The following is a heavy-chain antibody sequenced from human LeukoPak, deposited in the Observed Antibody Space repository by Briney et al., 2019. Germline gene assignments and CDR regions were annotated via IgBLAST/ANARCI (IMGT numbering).Heavy chain of an antibody. CDR1: GYTFTSYD. CDR2: MNPNSGNT. CDR3: ARGDYFYSGIAAAGTPLWYFDL. D-gene: IGHD6-13*01. Sequence: ASVKVSCKASGYTFTSYDINWVRQATGQGLEWMGWMNPNSGNTGYAQKFQGRVTMTRNTSISTAYMELSSLRSEDTAVYYCARGDYFYSGIAAAGTPLWYFDLWGRGTLVTVSS. V-gene: IGHV1-8*01. J-gene: IGHJ2*01.